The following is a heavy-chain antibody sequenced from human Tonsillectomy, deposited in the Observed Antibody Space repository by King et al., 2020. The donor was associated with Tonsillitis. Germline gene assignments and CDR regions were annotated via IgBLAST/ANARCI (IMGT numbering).Heavy chain of an antibody. Sequence: VQLVESGGGVVQPGRSLRLSCAASGFTFSSYALHWVLQAPGKGLEWVALISHDGSNRYFADSVKGRFTISSDNSKNTLYLQMNSLRAEDTALYYCARQAGTYYGMDVWGQGTTVTVSS. D-gene: IGHD1-1*01. CDR3: ARQAGTYYGMDV. J-gene: IGHJ6*02. CDR2: ISHDGSNR. V-gene: IGHV3-30*04. CDR1: GFTFSSYA.